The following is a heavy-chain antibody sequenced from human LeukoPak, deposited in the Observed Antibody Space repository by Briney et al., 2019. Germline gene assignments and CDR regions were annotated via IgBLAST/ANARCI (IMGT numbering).Heavy chain of an antibody. J-gene: IGHJ4*02. D-gene: IGHD3-22*01. CDR3: ASYYYDSSGYFWFDY. Sequence: PSETLSLTCAVYGGSFSGYYWSWIRQPPGKGLEWIGEINHSGSTNYNPSLKSRVTMSVDTSKNQFSLKLSSVTAADTAVYYCASYYYDSSGYFWFDYWGQGTLVTVSS. CDR1: GGSFSGYY. V-gene: IGHV4-34*01. CDR2: INHSGST.